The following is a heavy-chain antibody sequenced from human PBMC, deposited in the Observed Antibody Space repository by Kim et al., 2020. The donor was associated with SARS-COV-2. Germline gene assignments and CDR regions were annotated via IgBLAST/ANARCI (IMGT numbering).Heavy chain of an antibody. CDR3: ARVKSGSLVDY. D-gene: IGHD1-26*01. Sequence: GGSLRLSCAASGFTFSSYAMHWVRQAPGKGLEWVAVISYDGSNKYYADSVKGLFTISRDNSKNTLYLQMNSLRAEDTAVYYCARVKSGSLVDYWGQGTLVTVSS. CDR2: ISYDGSNK. CDR1: GFTFSSYA. V-gene: IGHV3-30-3*01. J-gene: IGHJ4*02.